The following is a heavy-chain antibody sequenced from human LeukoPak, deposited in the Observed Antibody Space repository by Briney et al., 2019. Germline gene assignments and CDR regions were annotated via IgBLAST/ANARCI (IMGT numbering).Heavy chain of an antibody. J-gene: IGHJ5*02. V-gene: IGHV1-46*01. CDR2: INPGGGST. CDR3: ARDRGSIAAAGLGWFDP. CDR1: GYTFTSYY. Sequence: GASVKVSCKASGYTFTSYYMHWVRQAPGQGLEWMGIINPGGGSTSYAQKFQGRVTMTRDTSTSTVYMELSSLRSEDTAVYYCARDRGSIAAAGLGWFDPWGQGTLVTVSS. D-gene: IGHD6-13*01.